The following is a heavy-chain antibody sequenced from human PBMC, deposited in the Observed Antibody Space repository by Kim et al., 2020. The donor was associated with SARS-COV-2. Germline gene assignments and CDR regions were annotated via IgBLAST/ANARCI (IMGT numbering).Heavy chain of an antibody. J-gene: IGHJ3*02. CDR2: ISAYNGNT. CDR3: ARYPLSGSYYDAFDI. CDR1: GYTFTSYG. Sequence: ASVKVSCKASGYTFTSYGISWVRQAPGQGLEWMGWISAYNGNTNYAQKLQGRVTMTTDTFTSTAYMELRSLRSDDTAVYYCARYPLSGSYYDAFDIWGQGTMVTVSS. V-gene: IGHV1-18*01. D-gene: IGHD1-26*01.